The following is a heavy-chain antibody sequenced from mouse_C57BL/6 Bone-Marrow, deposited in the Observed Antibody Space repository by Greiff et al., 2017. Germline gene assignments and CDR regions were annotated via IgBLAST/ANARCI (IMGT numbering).Heavy chain of an antibody. D-gene: IGHD2-1*01. CDR3: ARGGNYGGYYFDY. Sequence: QVQLQQSGAELVKPGASVTMSCKASGYTFTTYPLEWMKQNHGKSLEWIGNFHPYNDDTKYNEKFKGKATLTVEKSSSTVYLELSRLTSDDSAVYYCARGGNYGGYYFDYWGQGTTPTVSS. CDR2: FHPYNDDT. CDR1: GYTFTTYP. V-gene: IGHV1-47*01. J-gene: IGHJ2*01.